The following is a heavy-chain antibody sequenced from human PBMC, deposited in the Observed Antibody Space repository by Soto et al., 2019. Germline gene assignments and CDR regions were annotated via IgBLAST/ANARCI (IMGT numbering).Heavy chain of an antibody. J-gene: IGHJ4*01. V-gene: IGHV6-1*01. Sequence: SQTLSLTCAITGDSVPSNSAVWICGIQSPSRVLEWLGRTYYRSKWYYEYAVSVRGRITINPDASKNQYSLQLNSVTPEDTAVYFCARGEQYSGRIFDYWGQGTLVTVSS. CDR3: ARGEQYSGRIFDY. CDR1: GDSVPSNSAV. CDR2: TYYRSKWYY. D-gene: IGHD1-26*01.